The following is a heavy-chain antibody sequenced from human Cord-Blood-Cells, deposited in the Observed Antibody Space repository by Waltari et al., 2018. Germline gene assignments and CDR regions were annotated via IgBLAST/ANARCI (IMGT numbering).Heavy chain of an antibody. CDR3: ARLGYCTNGVCPRPDAFDI. CDR2: INHSGST. J-gene: IGHJ3*02. Sequence: QVQLQQWGAGLLKPSETLSLTCAVHGGSFSGYYWSCIRQPHGKGLEWIGEINHSGSTNYNPSLKSRVTISVDTSKNQFSLKLSSVTTADTAVYYCARLGYCTNGVCPRPDAFDIWGQGTMVTVSS. CDR1: GGSFSGYY. D-gene: IGHD2-8*01. V-gene: IGHV4-34*01.